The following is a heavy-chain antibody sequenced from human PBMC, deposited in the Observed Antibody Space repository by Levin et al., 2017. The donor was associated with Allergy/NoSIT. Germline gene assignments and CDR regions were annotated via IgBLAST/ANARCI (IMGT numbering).Heavy chain of an antibody. CDR2: MSYDGSYK. CDR3: AKDHDPYRGMSSWSMQN. D-gene: IGHD6-13*01. CDR1: GFTFSNYG. V-gene: IGHV3-30*18. Sequence: GGSLRLSCAASGFTFSNYGMHWVRQAPGRGLEWVAVMSYDGSYKNYADSVKGRFTISRDNSKNTLYLEMNSLRAEDTAVYYCAKDHDPYRGMSSWSMQNWGHGTRDAVSP. J-gene: IGHJ4*01.